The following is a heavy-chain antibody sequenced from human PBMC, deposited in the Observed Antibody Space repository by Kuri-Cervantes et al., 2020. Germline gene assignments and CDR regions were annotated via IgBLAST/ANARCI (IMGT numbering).Heavy chain of an antibody. CDR2: ITPGGVST. D-gene: IGHD4-17*01. Sequence: GGSLRLSCAASGFTSSSYEMNWVRQAPGKGLEWVSYITPGGVSTHYADSVKGRFTISRDDAKNSLYLQMNSLRAEDTAVYYCAKDRSWTTVTTGAFDIWGQGTMVTVSS. CDR3: AKDRSWTTVTTGAFDI. CDR1: GFTSSSYE. V-gene: IGHV3-48*03. J-gene: IGHJ3*02.